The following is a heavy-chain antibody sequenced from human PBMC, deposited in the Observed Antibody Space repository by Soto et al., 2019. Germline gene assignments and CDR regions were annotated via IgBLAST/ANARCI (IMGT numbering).Heavy chain of an antibody. V-gene: IGHV3-23*01. CDR2: IGDSGAST. CDR3: AKGVELDV. D-gene: IGHD1-26*01. Sequence: EVLLLESGGGLVQPGGSLRLSCEASGFSFSSFAMNWVRQAPGKGLEWVSAIGDSGASTYYADSVKGRFTISRDNSRNTLYLQLNSLRAEDMAVYYCAKGVELDVWGNGTTVTVSS. J-gene: IGHJ6*04. CDR1: GFSFSSFA.